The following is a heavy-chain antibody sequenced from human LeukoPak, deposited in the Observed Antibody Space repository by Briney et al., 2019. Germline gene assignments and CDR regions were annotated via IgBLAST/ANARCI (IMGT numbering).Heavy chain of an antibody. D-gene: IGHD3-10*01. J-gene: IGHJ4*02. CDR2: IYSGGST. V-gene: IGHV3-66*01. Sequence: PGGSLIHSCAASGFTVSSNYMSWVRQAPGKGLEWVSVIYSGGSTYYADSVKGRFTISRDNSKNTLYLRMNSLRAEDTAVYYCARDSGIGFDYGGQGTLVTVSS. CDR1: GFTVSSNY. CDR3: ARDSGIGFDY.